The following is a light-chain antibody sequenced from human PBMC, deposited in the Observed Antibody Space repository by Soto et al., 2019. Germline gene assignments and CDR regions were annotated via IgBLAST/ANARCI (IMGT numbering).Light chain of an antibody. J-gene: IGKJ2*01. V-gene: IGKV3-20*01. CDR1: QSISSTY. CDR2: GTY. Sequence: EIVLTQSPGTLSLSPGERATLSCRTSQSISSTYLAWYQQKPGQAPRLLIYGTYSRATGIPDRFSGSGSGRDLTPTISRLEPEDFAVYYCQQYGTSPPVYAFGQGTKLEIK. CDR3: QQYGTSPPVYA.